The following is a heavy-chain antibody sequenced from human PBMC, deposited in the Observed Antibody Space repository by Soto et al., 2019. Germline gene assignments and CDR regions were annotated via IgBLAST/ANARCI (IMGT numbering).Heavy chain of an antibody. CDR2: IYHSGST. CDR1: GGSISSSNW. Sequence: SETLSLTCAVSGGSISSSNWWSWVRQPPGKGLEWIGEIYHSGSTNYNPSLKSRVTISVDKSKNQFSLKLSSVTAADTAVYYCASPGRAYYKDYSNYGDYYYGMDGWGQGTTVTVSS. J-gene: IGHJ6*02. CDR3: ASPGRAYYKDYSNYGDYYYGMDG. V-gene: IGHV4-4*02. D-gene: IGHD4-4*01.